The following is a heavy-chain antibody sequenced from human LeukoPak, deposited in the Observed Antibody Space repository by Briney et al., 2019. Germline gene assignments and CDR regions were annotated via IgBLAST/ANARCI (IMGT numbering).Heavy chain of an antibody. CDR1: GFTFSSYR. V-gene: IGHV3-48*01. D-gene: IGHD5/OR15-5a*01. Sequence: PGGSLRLSCAASGFTFSSYRMNWVRQGPGKGLEWVSYISTSDSTIYYADSVKGRFTISRDNAKNSLYLQMNSLRAGDTAVYYCARGTSTIDYWGQGTLVTVSS. J-gene: IGHJ4*02. CDR3: ARGTSTIDY. CDR2: ISTSDSTI.